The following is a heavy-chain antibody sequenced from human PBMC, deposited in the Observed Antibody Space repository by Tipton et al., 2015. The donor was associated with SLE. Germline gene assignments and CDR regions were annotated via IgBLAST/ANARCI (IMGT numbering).Heavy chain of an antibody. CDR3: ARYHHDAFDV. Sequence: QSGAEVKKPGSSVKVSCKASGGTFSSYTINWVRQAPGQGLEWMGGIIPIFGTANYAQKFQDRVTITTDESTSTAYMELSSLRSEDTAVYYCARYHHDAFDVWGQGTMVTVSS. V-gene: IGHV1-69*05. CDR2: IIPIFGTA. CDR1: GGTFSSYT. J-gene: IGHJ3*01.